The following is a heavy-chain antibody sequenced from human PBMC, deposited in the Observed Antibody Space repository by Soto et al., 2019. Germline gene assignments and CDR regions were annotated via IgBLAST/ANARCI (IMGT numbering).Heavy chain of an antibody. V-gene: IGHV3-74*01. D-gene: IGHD5-18*01. CDR3: VRGDGDRFDGNGYLGGH. Sequence: EVQLVESGGGLVQPGESLTLSCAASGFTFSSYWMHWVRQAPGKGLVWVSRIKTDGSGTYYADSVQGRFTISRDNAKNAVYLQINSLRVEDTAVYFCVRGDGDRFDGNGYLGGHWGQGTLVTVSS. J-gene: IGHJ4*02. CDR1: GFTFSSYW. CDR2: IKTDGSGT.